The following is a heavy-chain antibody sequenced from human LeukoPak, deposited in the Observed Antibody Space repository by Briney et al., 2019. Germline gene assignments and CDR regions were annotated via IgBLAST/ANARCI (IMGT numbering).Heavy chain of an antibody. CDR1: GFTFSDNW. CDR2: IYIDGSST. D-gene: IGHD5-18*01. V-gene: IGHV3-74*01. Sequence: PGGSLRLSCEASGFTFSDNWMHWVRHASGEGLVWVSRIYIDGSSTNYADSVKGRYTISRDNAKNTLYLQMNSLRAEDTAVYYWARAVPQQWVIVSKWYFDLWGRGTLVTVSS. J-gene: IGHJ2*01. CDR3: ARAVPQQWVIVSKWYFDL.